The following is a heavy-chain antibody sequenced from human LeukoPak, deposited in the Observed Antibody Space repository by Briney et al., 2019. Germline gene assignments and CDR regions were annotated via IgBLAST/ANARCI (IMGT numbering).Heavy chain of an antibody. CDR3: ASSAGYDILTAYLLDY. Sequence: ASVKVSCKASGYTYTSYGISWVRQAPGQGLEWMGWISAYNGNTNYAQKLQGRVTMTTDTSTSTAYMELRSLRSDDTAVYYCASSAGYDILTAYLLDYWGQGTLVTVSS. D-gene: IGHD3-9*01. J-gene: IGHJ4*02. CDR1: GYTYTSYG. V-gene: IGHV1-18*01. CDR2: ISAYNGNT.